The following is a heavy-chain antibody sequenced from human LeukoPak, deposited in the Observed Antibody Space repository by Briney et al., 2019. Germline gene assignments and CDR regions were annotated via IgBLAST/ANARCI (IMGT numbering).Heavy chain of an antibody. CDR3: ARDQQGAATSVRGLNDY. J-gene: IGHJ4*02. D-gene: IGHD3-10*02. V-gene: IGHV3-48*04. CDR2: ISSTSNTI. CDR1: GFTFSDYS. Sequence: GGSLRLSCAASGFTFSDYSINWVRQAPGEGLEWVAYISSTSNTILYADSVKGRFSISRDNAKKSVCLQMDSLRAEDTAVYYCARDQQGAATSVRGLNDYWGQGTLVNVSS.